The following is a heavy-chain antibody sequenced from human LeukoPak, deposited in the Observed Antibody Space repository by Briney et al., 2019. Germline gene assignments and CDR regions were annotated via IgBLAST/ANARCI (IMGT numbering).Heavy chain of an antibody. Sequence: SQTLSLTCTVSGGSISSGDYYWRWIRQPPGKGLEWIGYIYYSGSTYYNPSLKSRVTISVDTSKNQFSLKLSSVTAADTAVYYCARVFHCSSTSCHSYYYYYMDVWGKGTTVTVSS. CDR1: GGSISSGDYY. D-gene: IGHD2-2*01. V-gene: IGHV4-30-4*08. J-gene: IGHJ6*03. CDR3: ARVFHCSSTSCHSYYYYYMDV. CDR2: IYYSGST.